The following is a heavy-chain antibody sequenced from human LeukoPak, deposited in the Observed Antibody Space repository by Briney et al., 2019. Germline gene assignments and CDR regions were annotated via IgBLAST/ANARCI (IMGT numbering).Heavy chain of an antibody. V-gene: IGHV4-34*01. J-gene: IGHJ6*02. CDR2: INHSGST. D-gene: IGHD2-2*01. Sequence: SETLSLTCAVYGGSFSGYYWSWIRQPPGKGLEWIGEINHSGSTNYNPSLKSRVTISVDTSKNQFSLKLSSVTAADTAVYYRARGRGPAASYYYYGMDVWGQGTTVTVSS. CDR1: GGSFSGYY. CDR3: ARGRGPAASYYYYGMDV.